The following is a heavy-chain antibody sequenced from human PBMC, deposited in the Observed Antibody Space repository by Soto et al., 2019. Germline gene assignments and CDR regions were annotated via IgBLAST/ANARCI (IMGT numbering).Heavy chain of an antibody. D-gene: IGHD3-3*01. J-gene: IGHJ4*02. CDR3: AKGLRFVEWLLPAPDLADC. V-gene: IGHV3-23*01. CDR2: ISGSGGST. Sequence: EVQLLESGGGLVQPGGSLRLSCAASGFTFSSYAMSWVRQAPGKGLEWVSAISGSGGSTYYADSVKGRFTISRDNSKNTLFPQMNSLRAEDTAVYYCAKGLRFVEWLLPAPDLADCWGQGALVTVSS. CDR1: GFTFSSYA.